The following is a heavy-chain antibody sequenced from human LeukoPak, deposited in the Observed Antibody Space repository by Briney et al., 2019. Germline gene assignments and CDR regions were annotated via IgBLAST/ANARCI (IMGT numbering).Heavy chain of an antibody. V-gene: IGHV3-33*01. Sequence: GGSLRLSCAASGFTFSSYGMRWVRQAPGKGLEWVAVIWYDGSNKYYADSVKGRFIISRDNSKKTLYLQMNSLRAEDTAVYYCARDLEVFDSWGQGTLVTVSS. D-gene: IGHD3-3*01. CDR3: ARDLEVFDS. CDR2: IWYDGSNK. CDR1: GFTFSSYG. J-gene: IGHJ4*02.